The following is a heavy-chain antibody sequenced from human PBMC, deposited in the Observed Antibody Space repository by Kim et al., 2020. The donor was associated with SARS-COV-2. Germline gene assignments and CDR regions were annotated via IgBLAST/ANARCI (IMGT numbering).Heavy chain of an antibody. CDR3: ARGQQQLGYYYYGMDV. Sequence: GGSLRLSCAASGFTVSSNYMSWVRQAPGKGLEWVSVIYSGGSTYYADSVKGRFTISRDNSKNTLYLQMNSLRAEDTAVYYCARGQQQLGYYYYGMDVWGQGTTGTVSS. J-gene: IGHJ6*02. D-gene: IGHD6-13*01. V-gene: IGHV3-53*01. CDR2: IYSGGST. CDR1: GFTVSSNY.